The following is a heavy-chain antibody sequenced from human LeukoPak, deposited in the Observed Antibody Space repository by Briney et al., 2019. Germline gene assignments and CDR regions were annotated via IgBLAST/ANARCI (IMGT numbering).Heavy chain of an antibody. J-gene: IGHJ4*02. CDR3: AREGGDLRYLRY. D-gene: IGHD3-9*01. V-gene: IGHV3-66*01. Sequence: GGSLRLSCAASGFTVSSNYMSWVRQAPGKGLEWVSVIYSGGSTYYADSVEGRFTISRDNSKNTLYLQMNSLRAEDTAVYYCAREGGDLRYLRYWGQGTLVTVSS. CDR1: GFTVSSNY. CDR2: IYSGGST.